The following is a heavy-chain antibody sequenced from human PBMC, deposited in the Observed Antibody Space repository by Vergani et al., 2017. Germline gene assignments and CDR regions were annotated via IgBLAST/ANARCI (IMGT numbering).Heavy chain of an antibody. CDR2: ISGSGGST. Sequence: EVQLLESGGGLVQPGGSLRLSCAASGFTFSSYAMSWVRQAPGKGLEWVSAISGSGGSTYYADSVKGRFTISRDNSKNTLYLQMNSLRDEDTAVYYCAKYKGDTICGVVTYGMDVWGQGTTVTVSS. D-gene: IGHD3-3*01. J-gene: IGHJ6*02. CDR1: GFTFSSYA. V-gene: IGHV3-23*01. CDR3: AKYKGDTICGVVTYGMDV.